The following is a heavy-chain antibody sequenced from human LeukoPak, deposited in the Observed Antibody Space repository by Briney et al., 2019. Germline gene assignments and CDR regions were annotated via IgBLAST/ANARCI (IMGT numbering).Heavy chain of an antibody. CDR3: ARNTSSSPWFDP. CDR1: GFTFSSYA. D-gene: IGHD6-6*01. V-gene: IGHV4-59*01. CDR2: VYYIGTT. J-gene: IGHJ5*02. Sequence: GSLRLSCAASGFTFSSYAMSWIRQPPGKGLEWIGNVYYIGTTSYNSSLQSRVTISVDTSKNQFSLEVTSVTAADTAVYYCARNTSSSPWFDPWGQGTLVTVSS.